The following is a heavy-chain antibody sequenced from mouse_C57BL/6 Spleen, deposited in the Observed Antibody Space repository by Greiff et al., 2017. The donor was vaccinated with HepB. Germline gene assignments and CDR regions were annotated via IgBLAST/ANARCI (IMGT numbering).Heavy chain of an antibody. CDR1: GYTFTDYN. Sequence: DVQLVESGPELVKPGASVKIPCKASGYTFTDYNMDWVKQSHGKSLEWIGDINPNNGGTIYNQKFKGKATLTVDKSSSTAYMELRSLTSEDTAVYYCASSDSSGLYAMDYWGQGTSVTVSS. CDR2: INPNNGGT. V-gene: IGHV1-18*01. J-gene: IGHJ4*01. D-gene: IGHD3-2*02. CDR3: ASSDSSGLYAMDY.